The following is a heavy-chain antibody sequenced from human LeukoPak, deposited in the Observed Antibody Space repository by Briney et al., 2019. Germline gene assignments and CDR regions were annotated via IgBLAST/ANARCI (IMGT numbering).Heavy chain of an antibody. Sequence: SETLSLTCTVSGGSISSYYWSWIRQPPGKGLEWIGYIYYSGSTNYNPSLKSRVTISVDTSKNQFSLKLSSVTAADTAVYYCARVSRVFGNYYGSGSYDYYYYYYMDVWGKGTTVTISS. D-gene: IGHD3-10*01. CDR1: GGSISSYY. V-gene: IGHV4-59*01. CDR2: IYYSGST. CDR3: ARVSRVFGNYYGSGSYDYYYYYYMDV. J-gene: IGHJ6*03.